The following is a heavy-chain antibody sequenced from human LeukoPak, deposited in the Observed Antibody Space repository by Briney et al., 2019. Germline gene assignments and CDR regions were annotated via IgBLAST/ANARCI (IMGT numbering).Heavy chain of an antibody. D-gene: IGHD6-13*01. Sequence: PGGSLRLSCAASGFTFSSYEMNWVRQAPGKGLEWVSFISNNGDTITYVDSVKGRFTISRDNSKNTLYLQMNSLRAEDTAVYYCASHSSSWYGFDHWGQGTLVTASS. J-gene: IGHJ4*02. CDR1: GFTFSSYE. CDR2: ISNNGDTI. V-gene: IGHV3-48*03. CDR3: ASHSSSWYGFDH.